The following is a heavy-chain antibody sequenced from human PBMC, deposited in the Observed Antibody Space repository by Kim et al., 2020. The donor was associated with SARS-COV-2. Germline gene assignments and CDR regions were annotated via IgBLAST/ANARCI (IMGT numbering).Heavy chain of an antibody. D-gene: IGHD3-22*01. V-gene: IGHV3-74*01. J-gene: IGHJ4*02. CDR3: ARTDSSGFGY. Sequence: TSYADSVKGRFTISRDNAKKTLYLQMNSLRAEETAVYYCARTDSSGFGYWGQGTLVTVSS. CDR2: T.